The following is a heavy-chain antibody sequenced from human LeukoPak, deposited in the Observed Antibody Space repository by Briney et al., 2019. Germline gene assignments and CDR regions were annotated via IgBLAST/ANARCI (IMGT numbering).Heavy chain of an antibody. V-gene: IGHV4-59*08. CDR3: ATVTRRVSSGDYLFFDS. D-gene: IGHD2-21*02. CDR1: GGSISSYY. J-gene: IGHJ4*02. CDR2: IYYSGST. Sequence: SETLSLTCTVSGGSISSYYWSWIRQPPGKGLEWIGYIYYSGSTNYNPSLKSRVTISVDTSKNQFSLKLSSVTAADTAVYYCATVTRRVSSGDYLFFDSWGQGTRVTVSS.